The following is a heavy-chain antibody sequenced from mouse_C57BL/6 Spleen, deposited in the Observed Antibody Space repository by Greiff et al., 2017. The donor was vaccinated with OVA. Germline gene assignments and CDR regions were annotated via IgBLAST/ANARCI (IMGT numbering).Heavy chain of an antibody. J-gene: IGHJ4*01. CDR1: GYAFSSYW. CDR3: ARGGYYYGSSSYAMDY. D-gene: IGHD1-1*01. CDR2: IYPGDGDT. Sequence: QVQLQQSGAELVKPGASVKISCKASGYAFSSYWMNWVKQRPGKGLEWIGQIYPGDGDTNYNGKFKGKATLTADKSSSTAYMQLSSLTSEDSAVYCCARGGYYYGSSSYAMDYWGQGTSVTVSS. V-gene: IGHV1-80*01.